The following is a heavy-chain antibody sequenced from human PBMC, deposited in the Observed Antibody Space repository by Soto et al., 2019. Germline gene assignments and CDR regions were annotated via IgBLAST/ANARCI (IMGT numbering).Heavy chain of an antibody. D-gene: IGHD5-12*01. CDR3: AKDSDGGYGYFDY. Sequence: QVQLVESGGGVVQPGRSLRLSCAASGFTFSSYGMHWVRQAPGKGLEWVAVISYDGSNKYYADSVKGRFTISRDNSKNTLYLQMNSLRAEDTAVYYCAKDSDGGYGYFDYWGQGTLVTVSS. CDR2: ISYDGSNK. V-gene: IGHV3-30*18. J-gene: IGHJ4*02. CDR1: GFTFSSYG.